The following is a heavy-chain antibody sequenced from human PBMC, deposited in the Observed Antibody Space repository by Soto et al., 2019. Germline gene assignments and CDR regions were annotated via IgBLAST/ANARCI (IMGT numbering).Heavy chain of an antibody. Sequence: SETLSLTCTVSGDSISSGGYFWSWIRQHPGKGLEWIGFIYYSGSTYYNPSLKSRVTISVDTSKNQFSLKLDSVTAADTAVYYCARGSCITTSCYYYFWGLGTLVTVSS. V-gene: IGHV4-31*03. CDR2: IYYSGST. D-gene: IGHD2-2*01. CDR3: ARGSCITTSCYYYF. CDR1: GDSISSGGYF. J-gene: IGHJ4*02.